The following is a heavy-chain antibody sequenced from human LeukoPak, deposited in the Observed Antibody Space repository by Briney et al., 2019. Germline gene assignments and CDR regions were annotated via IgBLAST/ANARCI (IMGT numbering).Heavy chain of an antibody. D-gene: IGHD2-2*01. CDR2: INHSGST. Sequence: SETLSLTCAVYGGSFSGYYWGWIRQPPGKGLEWTGEINHSGSTNYNPSLKSRVTISVDTSKNQFSLKLSSVTAADTAVYYCARGVFIVVVPAASSRNWFDPWGQGTLVTVSS. CDR1: GGSFSGYY. J-gene: IGHJ5*02. V-gene: IGHV4-34*01. CDR3: ARGVFIVVVPAASSRNWFDP.